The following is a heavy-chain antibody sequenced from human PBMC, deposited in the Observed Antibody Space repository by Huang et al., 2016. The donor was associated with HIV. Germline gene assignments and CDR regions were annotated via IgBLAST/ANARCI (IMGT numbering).Heavy chain of an antibody. V-gene: IGHV3-7*01. CDR3: ARDQGFTVTTEYYFDY. CDR2: IKEDGSEK. Sequence: EVKLVESGGGLVQPGGSLRLSCIASGFTFSNYWMTWVRQAPGKGLEWVANIKEDGSEKNYVDSVKGRFTISRDNAKNSLYLQLNSLRAEDTALYYCARDQGFTVTTEYYFDYWGQGTLVTVSS. J-gene: IGHJ4*02. D-gene: IGHD4-17*01. CDR1: GFTFSNYW.